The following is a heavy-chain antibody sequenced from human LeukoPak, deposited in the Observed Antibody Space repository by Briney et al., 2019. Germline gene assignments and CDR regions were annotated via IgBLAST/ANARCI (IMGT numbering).Heavy chain of an antibody. CDR1: GFSVSSFG. V-gene: IGHV3-23*01. CDR3: AQGYSSGWFPN. CDR2: ISVDGETT. D-gene: IGHD2-15*01. J-gene: IGHJ4*02. Sequence: GGSLRLSCAVSGFSVSSFGMSWVRQAPGKGLEWISAISVDGETTWYADSVKGRFIISRDNSKNTPYLQLSSLRAEDTAVYYCAQGYSSGWFPNWGQGSLVSVSS.